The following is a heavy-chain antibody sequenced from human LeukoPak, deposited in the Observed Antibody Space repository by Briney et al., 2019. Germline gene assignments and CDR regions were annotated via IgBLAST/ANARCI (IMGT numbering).Heavy chain of an antibody. CDR3: AKESGKFDY. CDR2: ISADGGST. Sequence: GGSLRLSCVASGLNFDDSAMHWVRQAPGKGLEWVPLISADGGSTFSADSVKGRFSISRDNSKNSLYLQMNSLRSEDTAMYYCAKESGKFDYWGQGTLVAVSS. V-gene: IGHV3-43*02. J-gene: IGHJ4*02. CDR1: GLNFDDSA.